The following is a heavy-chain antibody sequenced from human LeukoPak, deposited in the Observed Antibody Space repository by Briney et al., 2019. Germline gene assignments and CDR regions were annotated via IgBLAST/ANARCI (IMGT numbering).Heavy chain of an antibody. CDR1: GYTFTSYD. V-gene: IGHV1-8*01. J-gene: IGHJ5*02. CDR2: MNPNSGNT. Sequence: ASVKVSCKASGYTFTSYDINWVRQATGQGLEWMGWMNPNSGNTGYAQKFQGRVTMTRNTSISTAYMELSSLRSEDTAVYYCARGTGWFGELLYSSWFDPWGQGTLVTVSS. CDR3: ARGTGWFGELLYSSWFDP. D-gene: IGHD3-10*01.